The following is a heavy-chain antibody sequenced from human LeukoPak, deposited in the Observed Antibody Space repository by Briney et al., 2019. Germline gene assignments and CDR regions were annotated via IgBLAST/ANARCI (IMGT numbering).Heavy chain of an antibody. J-gene: IGHJ4*02. V-gene: IGHV1-69*01. CDR1: GGTFSSYA. Sequence: PVKVSCKASGGTFSSYAISWVRQAPGQGLEWMGGIIPIFGTANYAQKFQGRVTITADESTSTAYMWLSSLRSEETAVYYCARDGDCSGGSCYDYWGQGTLVTVSS. D-gene: IGHD2-15*01. CDR3: ARDGDCSGGSCYDY. CDR2: IIPIFGTA.